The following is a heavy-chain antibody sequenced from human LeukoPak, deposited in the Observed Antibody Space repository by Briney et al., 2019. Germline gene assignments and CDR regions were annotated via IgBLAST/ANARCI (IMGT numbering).Heavy chain of an antibody. CDR2: ISGSGGST. CDR3: AREGDYELSIGY. D-gene: IGHD4-17*01. J-gene: IGHJ4*02. CDR1: GFTFSSYA. Sequence: SGGSLRLSCAASGFTFSSYAMSWVRQAPGKGLEWDSAISGSGGSTYYADSVKGRFTISRDNSKNTLYLQMNSLRAEDTAVYYCAREGDYELSIGYWGQGTLVTVSS. V-gene: IGHV3-23*01.